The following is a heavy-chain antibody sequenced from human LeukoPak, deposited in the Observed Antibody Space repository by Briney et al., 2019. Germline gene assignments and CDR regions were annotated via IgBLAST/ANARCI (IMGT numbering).Heavy chain of an antibody. J-gene: IGHJ4*02. D-gene: IGHD3-10*01. V-gene: IGHV4-4*07. CDR3: ASSGGWFGDRWGLDY. Sequence: SETLSLTCTVSGGSISSYYWSWIRQPAGKGLEWIGRIYTSGSTNYNPSLKSRVTMSVDTSKNQFSLKLSSVTAADPAVYYCASSGGWFGDRWGLDYWGQGTLVTVSS. CDR2: IYTSGST. CDR1: GGSISSYY.